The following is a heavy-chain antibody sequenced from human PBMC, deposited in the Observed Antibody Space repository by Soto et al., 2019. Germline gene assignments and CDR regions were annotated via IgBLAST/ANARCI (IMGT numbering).Heavy chain of an antibody. V-gene: IGHV1-69*12. Sequence: VPLVQSGAEVKKPGSSMKVSCKASGGTFSSYAISWVRQAPGQGLEWMGGIVPIFGTADYAQKCHGRVTITADESTSTAYMELSSLRSEDTAVYYCARGITGTVTYYYGLDVWGQGTTVTVSS. J-gene: IGHJ6*02. CDR1: GGTFSSYA. CDR2: IVPIFGTA. CDR3: ARGITGTVTYYYGLDV. D-gene: IGHD1-20*01.